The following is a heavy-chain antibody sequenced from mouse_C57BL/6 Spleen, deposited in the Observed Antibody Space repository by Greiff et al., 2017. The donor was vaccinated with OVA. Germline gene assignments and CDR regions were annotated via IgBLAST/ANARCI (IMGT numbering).Heavy chain of an antibody. CDR1: GYSITSGYY. V-gene: IGHV3-6*01. D-gene: IGHD2-10*02. CDR3: ARDLERAFDY. CDR2: ISYDGSN. J-gene: IGHJ2*01. Sequence: ESGPGLVKPSQSLSLTCSVTGYSITSGYYWNWIRQFPGNKLEWMGYISYDGSNNYNPSLKNRISITRDTSKNQFFLKLNSVTTEDTATYYCARDLERAFDYWGQGTTLTVSS.